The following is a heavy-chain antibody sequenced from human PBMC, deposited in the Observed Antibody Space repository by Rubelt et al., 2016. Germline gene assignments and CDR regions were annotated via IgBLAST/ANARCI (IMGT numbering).Heavy chain of an antibody. V-gene: IGHV4-61*01. Sequence: QVQLQESGPGLVKPSETLSLTCTVSGYSISSDYYWVWIRQPPGKGLEWIGYIYYSGSTNYNPSLKSRVTISLDTSKNQFSLWLSSVTAADTAVYYCARDRPPWYSSALIGHYFDYWGQGTLVTASS. CDR3: ARDRPPWYSSALIGHYFDY. D-gene: IGHD6-25*01. CDR2: IYYSGST. CDR1: GYSISSDYY. J-gene: IGHJ4*02.